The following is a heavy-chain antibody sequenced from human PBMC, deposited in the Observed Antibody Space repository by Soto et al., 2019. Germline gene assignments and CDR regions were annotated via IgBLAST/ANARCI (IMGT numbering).Heavy chain of an antibody. V-gene: IGHV3-48*02. CDR3: ARDLITSAARLNYYGMDV. D-gene: IGHD6-6*01. Sequence: GGSLRLSCAASGFTFSSYSMNWVRQAPGKGLEWVSYISSSSSTIYYADSVKGRFTISRDNAKNSLYLQMNSLRDEDTAVYYCARDLITSAARLNYYGMDVWGQGTTVTVSS. CDR2: ISSSSSTI. CDR1: GFTFSSYS. J-gene: IGHJ6*02.